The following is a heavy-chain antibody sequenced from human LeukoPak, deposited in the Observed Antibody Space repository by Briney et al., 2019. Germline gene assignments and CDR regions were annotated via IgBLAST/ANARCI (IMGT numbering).Heavy chain of an antibody. CDR2: ISYDGSNK. D-gene: IGHD3-22*01. CDR3: ARGGYYDSSGYPTDY. CDR1: GFTFSSYA. J-gene: IGHJ4*02. Sequence: GGSLRLFCAASGFTFSSYAMHWVRQAPGKGLEWVAVISYDGSNKYYADSVKGRFTISRDNSKNTLYLQMNSLRAEDTAVYYCARGGYYDSSGYPTDYWGQGTLVTVSS. V-gene: IGHV3-30-3*01.